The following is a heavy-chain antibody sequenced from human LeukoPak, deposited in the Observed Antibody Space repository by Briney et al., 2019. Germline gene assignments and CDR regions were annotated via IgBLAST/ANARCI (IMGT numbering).Heavy chain of an antibody. V-gene: IGHV3-33*01. Sequence: GGSLRLSCAASGFTFSSYGMHWVRQAPGKGLEWVAFIRYDGSNKYYVDSVKGRFTISRDNSKNSLYLQMNSLRAEDTAVYYCARKNGLVYWGQGSLVTVSS. CDR2: IRYDGSNK. CDR3: ARKNGLVY. J-gene: IGHJ4*02. CDR1: GFTFSSYG.